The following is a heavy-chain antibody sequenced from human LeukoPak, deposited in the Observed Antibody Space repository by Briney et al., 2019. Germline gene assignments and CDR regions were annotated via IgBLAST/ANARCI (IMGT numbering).Heavy chain of an antibody. Sequence: TGGSLRLSCAASGFTFSDYYMSWIRQAPGKGLEWVSYISSSGSTIYYADSVKGRFTISRDNAKNSLYLQMNSLRAEDTAVYYCARHLGSSGYWGMGDDAFDIWGQGTMVTVSS. V-gene: IGHV3-11*04. CDR3: ARHLGSSGYWGMGDDAFDI. CDR2: ISSSGSTI. D-gene: IGHD3-22*01. CDR1: GFTFSDYY. J-gene: IGHJ3*02.